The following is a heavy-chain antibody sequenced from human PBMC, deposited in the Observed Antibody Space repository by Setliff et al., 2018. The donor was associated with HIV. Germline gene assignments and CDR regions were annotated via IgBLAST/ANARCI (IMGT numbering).Heavy chain of an antibody. CDR2: VYYDAST. Sequence: PSETLSLTCTVSGGSISTHYWSWIRQPPGKGLEWVGTVYYDASTIYTPSLNSRFTLSSDNSNNAVYLQMNSLRAEDTAVYYCVQGGLSSGWGSFWGQGTLVTVSS. V-gene: IGHV4-59*11. CDR3: VQGGLSSGWGSF. J-gene: IGHJ4*02. CDR1: GGSISTHY. D-gene: IGHD6-25*01.